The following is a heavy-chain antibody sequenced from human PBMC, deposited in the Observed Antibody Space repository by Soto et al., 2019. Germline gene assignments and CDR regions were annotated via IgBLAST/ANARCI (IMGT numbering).Heavy chain of an antibody. CDR3: AHRVLRTVFGLVTTTAIYFDV. CDR2: IYWDDDK. CDR1: GFSLTTSGVG. V-gene: IGHV2-5*02. D-gene: IGHD3-3*01. J-gene: IGHJ4*02. Sequence: QITLNESGPTVVRPTETLTLTCRFSGFSLTTSGVGVGWIRQSPGKAPEWLALIYWDDDKRYSASLKSRVTITKDTSKNQVVLTVSDLDPTDTATYYCAHRVLRTVFGLVTTTAIYFDVWGQGTPVAVSS.